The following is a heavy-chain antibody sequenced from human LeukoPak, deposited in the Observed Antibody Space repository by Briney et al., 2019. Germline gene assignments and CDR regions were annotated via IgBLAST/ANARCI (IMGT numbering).Heavy chain of an antibody. CDR2: IYYSGST. Sequence: PSETLSLTCTVSGGSISSYYWSWIRQPPGKGLERIGYIYYSGSTNYNPSFKSRVTISVDTSKNQLSLKLSSVTAADTAVYYCARCKRWLQLSIKMVAFDIWGQGTMVTVSS. J-gene: IGHJ3*02. CDR3: ARCKRWLQLSIKMVAFDI. D-gene: IGHD5-24*01. V-gene: IGHV4-59*12. CDR1: GGSISSYY.